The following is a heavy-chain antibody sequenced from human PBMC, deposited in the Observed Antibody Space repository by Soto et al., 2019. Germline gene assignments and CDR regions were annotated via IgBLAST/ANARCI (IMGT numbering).Heavy chain of an antibody. D-gene: IGHD3-16*01. J-gene: IGHJ4*02. V-gene: IGHV3-11*01. CDR1: GFSFRDYF. Sequence: RGSLLLSCAASGFSFRDYFMGWIRQAPGKGLEWVSYIGPYSNTIYYADSVKGRFTISRDDATNSLYLHMNSLTTEDTAVYYCARDDYTFGVYWGQGTTVTVSS. CDR2: IGPYSNTI. CDR3: ARDDYTFGVY.